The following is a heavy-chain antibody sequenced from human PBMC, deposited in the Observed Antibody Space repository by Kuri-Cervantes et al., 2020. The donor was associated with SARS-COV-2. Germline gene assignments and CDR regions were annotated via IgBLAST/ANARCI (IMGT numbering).Heavy chain of an antibody. D-gene: IGHD3-10*01. V-gene: IGHV3-11*01. CDR3: ARGGLGFRDHAFDI. J-gene: IGHJ3*02. CDR1: GFTFSDYY. Sequence: GESLKISCAASGFTFSDYYMSWIRQAPGKGLEWVSYISSSGSTIYYADSVKGRFTISRDNAKNSLYLQMNSLRAEDTAVYYCARGGLGFRDHAFDIWGQGTMVTVSS. CDR2: ISSSGSTI.